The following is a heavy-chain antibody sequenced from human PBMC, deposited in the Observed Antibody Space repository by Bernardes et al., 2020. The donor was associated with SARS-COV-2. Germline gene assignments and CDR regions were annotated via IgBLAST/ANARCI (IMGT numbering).Heavy chain of an antibody. D-gene: IGHD5-18*01. CDR1: GFTFRRYW. J-gene: IGHJ4*02. CDR3: ARDWDIGQGYSNLGD. CDR2: ISCDGTKT. Sequence: GGSLRLSCAASGFTFRRYWMHWVRQVPGKGLEWVSRISCDGTKTSYADSVKGRFTISRDNAKSTLYLQLNSLRADDTALYYCARDWDIGQGYSNLGDWGQGTLVTVPS. V-gene: IGHV3-74*01.